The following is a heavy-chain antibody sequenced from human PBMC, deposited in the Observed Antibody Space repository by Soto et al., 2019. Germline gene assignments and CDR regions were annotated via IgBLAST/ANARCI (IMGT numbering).Heavy chain of an antibody. J-gene: IGHJ5*02. CDR1: GDSISDYS. Sequence: QVQLQESGPGLVNPSGTLSLTCTVSGDSISDYSWSWIRQPAGKGLEWIGRVYVAGGSNYNPSLKRRATISLDRPKNQFSLRLTSVTAADTAVYFCSRGAGPHWFDPWGQGILVTVSS. V-gene: IGHV4-4*07. CDR3: SRGAGPHWFDP. CDR2: VYVAGGS.